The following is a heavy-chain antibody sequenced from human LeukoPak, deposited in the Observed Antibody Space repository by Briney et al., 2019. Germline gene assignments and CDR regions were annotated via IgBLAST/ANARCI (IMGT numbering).Heavy chain of an antibody. V-gene: IGHV3-23*01. J-gene: IGHJ4*02. Sequence: PGGSLRLSCAASGFTFSSYAMSWVRQAPGKGLGWVSAISGSGGSTYYADSVKGRFTISRDNSKNTLYVQMNSLRAEDTAVYYCAKLLGMYSGNSNFDYWGQGTLVTVSS. D-gene: IGHD1-26*01. CDR1: GFTFSSYA. CDR2: ISGSGGST. CDR3: AKLLGMYSGNSNFDY.